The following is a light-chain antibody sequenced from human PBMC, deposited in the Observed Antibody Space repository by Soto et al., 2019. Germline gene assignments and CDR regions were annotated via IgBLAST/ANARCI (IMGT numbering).Light chain of an antibody. Sequence: QSVLTRPHSSSGSLGQSVTISCTGTSSDVGGYNYVSWYQQHPGKAHKLMIYGVSKRPSGFPDRFSGSKSGNTSSLTVSGHQAEDDADYYCSSYASNNGGVFRIGTKHTVL. J-gene: IGLJ1*01. V-gene: IGLV2-8*01. CDR1: SSDVGGYNY. CDR3: SSYASNNGGV. CDR2: GVS.